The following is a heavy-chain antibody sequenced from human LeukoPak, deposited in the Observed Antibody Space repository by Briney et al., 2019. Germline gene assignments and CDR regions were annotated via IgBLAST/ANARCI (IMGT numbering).Heavy chain of an antibody. CDR2: FDPENGET. CDR1: GYTLTELS. V-gene: IGHV1-24*01. Sequence: ASVKVSCKGSGYTLTELSMHWVRQAPGKGLEGMGGFDPENGETIYAKKFQGRVTMTEDTSTGTAYMELSSLGSEDTAVYYCATEARGAWNSNWFDPWGQGTLVTVCS. D-gene: IGHD1/OR15-1a*01. J-gene: IGHJ5*02. CDR3: ATEARGAWNSNWFDP.